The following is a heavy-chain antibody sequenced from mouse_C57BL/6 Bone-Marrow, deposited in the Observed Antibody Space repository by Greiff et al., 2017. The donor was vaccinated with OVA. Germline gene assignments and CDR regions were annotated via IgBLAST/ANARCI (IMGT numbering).Heavy chain of an antibody. CDR2: IYPGSGST. CDR1: GYTFTSYW. V-gene: IGHV1-55*01. D-gene: IGHD1-1*01. J-gene: IGHJ2*01. CDR3: ARWDYYYGSSYYFDY. Sequence: VQLQQPGAELVKPGASVQMSCKASGYTFTSYWITWVKQRPGQGLEWIGDIYPGSGSTNYNEKFKSKATLTVDTSSSTAYMQLSSLTSEDSAVYYCARWDYYYGSSYYFDYWGQGTTLTVSS.